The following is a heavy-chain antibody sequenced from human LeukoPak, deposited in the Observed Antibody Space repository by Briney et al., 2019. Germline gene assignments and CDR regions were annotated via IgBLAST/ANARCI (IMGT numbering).Heavy chain of an antibody. CDR2: IYSGGST. V-gene: IGHV3-53*01. J-gene: IGHJ6*02. D-gene: IGHD3-9*01. CDR1: GFTVSSNY. CDR3: AKDHGLRYFDWQGKDYYYGMDV. Sequence: GGSLRLSCAASGFTVSSNYMSWVRQAPGKGLEWVSVIYSGGSTYYADSVKGRFTISRDNSKNTLYLQMNSLRAEDTAVYYCAKDHGLRYFDWQGKDYYYGMDVWGQGTTVTVSS.